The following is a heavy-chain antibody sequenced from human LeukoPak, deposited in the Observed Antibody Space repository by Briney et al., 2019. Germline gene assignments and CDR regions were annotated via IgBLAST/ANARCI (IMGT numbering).Heavy chain of an antibody. Sequence: GESLKISCKGSGYSFTSYWIGWVRQMPGKGLEWMGIIYPGDSDTRYSPSFQGQVTISADKSISTAYLQWSSLKASAPAMYYCTRHYEDAFDIWGQGTMVTVSS. V-gene: IGHV5-51*01. D-gene: IGHD3-16*01. CDR2: IYPGDSDT. J-gene: IGHJ3*02. CDR1: GYSFTSYW. CDR3: TRHYEDAFDI.